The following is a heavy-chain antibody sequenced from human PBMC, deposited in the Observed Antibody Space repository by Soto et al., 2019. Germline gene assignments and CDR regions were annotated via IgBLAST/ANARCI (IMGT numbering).Heavy chain of an antibody. J-gene: IGHJ6*02. CDR2: ISGSGGST. CDR1: GFTFSSYG. CDR3: ARGYISSPSGGAYYYYYGMDV. D-gene: IGHD2-2*01. V-gene: IGHV3-23*01. Sequence: QPGGSLRLSCAASGFTFSSYGMHWVRQAPGKGLEWVSAISGSGGSTYYADSVKGRFTISRDNSKNTLYLQMNSLRAEDTAVYYCARGYISSPSGGAYYYYYGMDVWGQGTTVTVSS.